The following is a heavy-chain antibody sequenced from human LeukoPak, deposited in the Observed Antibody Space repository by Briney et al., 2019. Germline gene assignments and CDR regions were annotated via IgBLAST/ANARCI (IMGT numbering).Heavy chain of an antibody. CDR1: GGSISSGSYY. D-gene: IGHD3-9*01. Sequence: SQTLSLTCTVSGGSISSGSYYWSWIRQPAGKGLEWIGRIYTSGSTNYNPSLKSRVTISVDTSKNQFSLKLSSVTAADTAVYYCARERGYDILSSMDAFDIWGQGTMVTVSS. V-gene: IGHV4-61*02. J-gene: IGHJ3*02. CDR3: ARERGYDILSSMDAFDI. CDR2: IYTSGST.